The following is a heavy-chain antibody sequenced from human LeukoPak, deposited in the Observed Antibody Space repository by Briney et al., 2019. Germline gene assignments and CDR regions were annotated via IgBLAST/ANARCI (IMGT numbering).Heavy chain of an antibody. Sequence: NPSETLSLTCTVSGGSISSYYWTWIRQPPGKGLEWIGYIYYSGSTNYNPSLKSRVTISVDTSKNQFSLKLSSVTAADTAVYYCARAAGATVFDYWGQGTLVTVSS. CDR3: ARAAGATVFDY. CDR2: IYYSGST. CDR1: GGSISSYY. V-gene: IGHV4-59*01. D-gene: IGHD1-26*01. J-gene: IGHJ4*02.